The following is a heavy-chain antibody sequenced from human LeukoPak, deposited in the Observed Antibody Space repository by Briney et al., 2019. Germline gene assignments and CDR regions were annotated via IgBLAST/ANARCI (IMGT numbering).Heavy chain of an antibody. V-gene: IGHV3-23*01. CDR2: ISGSGSHT. CDR1: GFTFSSYF. Sequence: GGSLRLSCVASGFTFSSYFMTWVRQAPGEGLEWVSGISGSGSHTYYADSVKGRFTISRDNSKNTLYLQMNSLRVEDTAVYYCATRRSPLDYWGQGTLVTVSS. CDR3: ATRRSPLDY. J-gene: IGHJ4*02.